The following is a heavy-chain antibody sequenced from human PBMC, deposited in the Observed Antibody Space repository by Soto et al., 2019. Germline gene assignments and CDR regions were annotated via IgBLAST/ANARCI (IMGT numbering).Heavy chain of an antibody. CDR3: ATTEYCSSSGCVKCGMDG. Sequence: SETLSLTCAVYGGSFSGYYWSWIRQPPGKGLEWIGEINHSGSTNYNPSLKSRVTISVDTSKNQFSLKLSSVTAADTAVYYCATTEYCSSSGCVKCGMDGWCQGTTVPVTS. V-gene: IGHV4-34*01. J-gene: IGHJ6*02. D-gene: IGHD6-6*01. CDR2: INHSGST. CDR1: GGSFSGYY.